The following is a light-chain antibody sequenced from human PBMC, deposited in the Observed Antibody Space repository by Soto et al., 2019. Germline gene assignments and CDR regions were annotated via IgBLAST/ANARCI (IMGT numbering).Light chain of an antibody. CDR1: QSVSIH. CDR3: QQYGNSPWT. Sequence: ETVMTQSPGTLSVSLGERATLSCRASQSVSIHLAWYQQKPGQAPRLLIYGASGRATGTPDRFSGSGSGTDFSLTISRLEPEDFAVYYCQQYGNSPWTFGQGTKVDIK. J-gene: IGKJ1*01. V-gene: IGKV3-20*01. CDR2: GAS.